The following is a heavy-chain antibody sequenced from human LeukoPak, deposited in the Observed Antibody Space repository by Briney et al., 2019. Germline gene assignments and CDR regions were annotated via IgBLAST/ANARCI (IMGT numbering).Heavy chain of an antibody. CDR1: GFTFDDYA. V-gene: IGHV3-43D*03. J-gene: IGHJ4*02. Sequence: GGSLRLSCAASGFTFDDYAMHWVRQPPGKGLEWVSLITWDGDNTYYTDSVKGRFTISRDNSENSLYLQMNSLRAEDTALYYCAKGTSSWHEFDYWGQGTLVTVSS. CDR3: AKGTSSWHEFDY. D-gene: IGHD6-13*01. CDR2: ITWDGDNT.